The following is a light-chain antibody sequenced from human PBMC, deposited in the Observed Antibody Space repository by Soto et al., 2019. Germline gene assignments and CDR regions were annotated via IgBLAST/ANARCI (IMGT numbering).Light chain of an antibody. CDR2: KAS. Sequence: DIQMTQSPSTLSASVGDRVTITCRASQSISSWLAWYQQTPGKAPKVLIYKASSLESGVPSRFSGSGSGTEFTLTISSLQPDDFGTYYCQQYSNYPRTFGQGTKVEV. CDR3: QQYSNYPRT. J-gene: IGKJ1*01. V-gene: IGKV1-5*03. CDR1: QSISSW.